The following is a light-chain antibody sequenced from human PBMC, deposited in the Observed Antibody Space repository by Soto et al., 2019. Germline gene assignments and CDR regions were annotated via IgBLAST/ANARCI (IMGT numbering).Light chain of an antibody. J-gene: IGKJ1*01. CDR1: QSVSSN. CDR3: QEYDSWPPWT. V-gene: IGKV3-15*01. Sequence: EIVMTQSPATLSVSPGERATLSCRASQSVSSNLAWYQQKPGQAPRLLIFGASTRATGFPARFSGSGSGTEFTLTISSLQSEDFAVYYCQEYDSWPPWTFGQGTKLEIK. CDR2: GAS.